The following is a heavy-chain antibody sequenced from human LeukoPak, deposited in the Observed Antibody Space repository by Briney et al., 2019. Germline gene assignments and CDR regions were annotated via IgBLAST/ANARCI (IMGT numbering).Heavy chain of an antibody. Sequence: GGALEIPRSCPGCGFTSYWLGLVPQVPGKGPEMVGVIYPGDSDTRYSPSFQGQVTISPDKSITTAYLQWSSPKASDTAMYYCARHQGLAAAGSSSSAFDIWGQGTMVTVSS. CDR1: GCGFTSYW. CDR2: IYPGDSDT. J-gene: IGHJ3*02. V-gene: IGHV5-51*01. D-gene: IGHD6-13*01. CDR3: ARHQGLAAAGSSSSAFDI.